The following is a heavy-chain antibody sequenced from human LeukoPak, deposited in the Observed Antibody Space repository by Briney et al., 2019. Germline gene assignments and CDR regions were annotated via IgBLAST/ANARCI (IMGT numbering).Heavy chain of an antibody. Sequence: PSETLSLTCNVSGVSFSSSSYYWGWFRQPPGTGLEWLGSVYSSGSTYYNPSLQSRATLSVDTSNHQFSLNLFAVTAADTAVYYCARARSSTAGNRPYYFDFWGQGALVTVSS. CDR2: VYSSGST. D-gene: IGHD2-2*01. V-gene: IGHV4-39*07. CDR3: ARARSSTAGNRPYYFDF. J-gene: IGHJ4*02. CDR1: GVSFSSSSYY.